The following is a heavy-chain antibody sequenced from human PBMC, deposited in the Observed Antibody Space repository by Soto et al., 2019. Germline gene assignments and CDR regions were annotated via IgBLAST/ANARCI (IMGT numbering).Heavy chain of an antibody. CDR2: IYYSGTT. V-gene: IGHV4-61*01. Sequence: ETLSLTCTVSGGSVRSGSYYWSWIRQPPGKGLEWIGYIYYSGTTNYNPSLKSRVTISVDTSKNQFSLKLSSVTAADTAVYYCARVEDYGGYFDYWGQGTLVTVSS. CDR3: ARVEDYGGYFDY. D-gene: IGHD4-17*01. J-gene: IGHJ4*02. CDR1: GGSVRSGSYY.